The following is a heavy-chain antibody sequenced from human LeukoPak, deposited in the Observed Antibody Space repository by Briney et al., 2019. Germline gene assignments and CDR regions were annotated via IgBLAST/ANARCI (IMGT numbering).Heavy chain of an antibody. V-gene: IGHV4-34*01. D-gene: IGHD6-13*01. CDR1: GGSFSGYY. CDR3: ARPLPHYSSSRSLFDY. Sequence: SGTLSLTCAVYGGSFSGYYWSWIRQPPGKGLEWIGEINHSGSTNYNPSLKSRVTISVDTSKNQFSLKLSSVTAADTAVYYCARPLPHYSSSRSLFDYWGQGTLVTVSS. CDR2: INHSGST. J-gene: IGHJ4*02.